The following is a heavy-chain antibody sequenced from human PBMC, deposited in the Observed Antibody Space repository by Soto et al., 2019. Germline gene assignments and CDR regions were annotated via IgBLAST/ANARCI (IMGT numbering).Heavy chain of an antibody. J-gene: IGHJ4*02. D-gene: IGHD3-16*01. CDR3: AKSYDYIWGSLDY. CDR2: ISGSGGST. Sequence: EVQLLESGGGLVQPGGSLRLSCAASGCTFSSYAMSWVRQAPGKGLEWVSAISGSGGSTYYADSVKGRFTISRDNSKNTLYLQMHSLRAEDTAVYYCAKSYDYIWGSLDYWGQGTLVTVSS. V-gene: IGHV3-23*01. CDR1: GCTFSSYA.